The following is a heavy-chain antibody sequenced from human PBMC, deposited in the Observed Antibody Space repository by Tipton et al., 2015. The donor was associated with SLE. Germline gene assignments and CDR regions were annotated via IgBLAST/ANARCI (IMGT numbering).Heavy chain of an antibody. CDR1: GYTFTGYY. Sequence: QVQLVQSGAEVKKPGASVKVSCKASGYTFTGYYMHWVRRAPGQGLEWMGWINPNSGGTNYAQKFQGRVTMTRDTSISTAYMELSRLRSDDTAVYYCARGPGWFGELFNPPHFDYWGQGTLVTVSS. J-gene: IGHJ4*02. CDR3: ARGPGWFGELFNPPHFDY. D-gene: IGHD3-10*01. CDR2: INPNSGGT. V-gene: IGHV1-2*02.